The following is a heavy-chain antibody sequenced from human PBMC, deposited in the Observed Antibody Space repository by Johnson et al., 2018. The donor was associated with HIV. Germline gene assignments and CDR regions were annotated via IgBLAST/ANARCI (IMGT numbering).Heavy chain of an antibody. D-gene: IGHD7-27*01. Sequence: QVQLVESVGGAVQPGRSLRLSCAASGFTFSTYAMHWVRQAPGKGLEWVAVISYDGSNKYYADSVKGRFTISRDNSKNTLYLQMNSLRAEDTAVYYCAKVLSPRPWGDDAFDIWGQGTMVTVSS. CDR3: AKVLSPRPWGDDAFDI. V-gene: IGHV3-30*04. CDR2: ISYDGSNK. J-gene: IGHJ3*02. CDR1: GFTFSTYA.